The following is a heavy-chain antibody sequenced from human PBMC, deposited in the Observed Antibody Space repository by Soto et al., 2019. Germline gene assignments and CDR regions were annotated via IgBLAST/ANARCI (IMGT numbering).Heavy chain of an antibody. CDR3: ARGVNWFDP. CDR2: IYYSGST. CDR1: GGSVSSGSYY. J-gene: IGHJ5*02. V-gene: IGHV4-61*01. Sequence: QVQLQESGPGLVKPSETLSLTCTVSGGSVSSGSYYWSWIRQPPGKGLEWIGYIYYSGSTNYNPSLKSRVTISVDTSTNQFSLKLSSVTAADTAVYYCARGVNWFDPWGQGTLVTVSS.